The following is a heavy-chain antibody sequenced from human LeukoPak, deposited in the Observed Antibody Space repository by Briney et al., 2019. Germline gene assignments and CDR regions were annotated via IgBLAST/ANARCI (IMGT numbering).Heavy chain of an antibody. V-gene: IGHV1-18*04. D-gene: IGHD6-13*01. CDR2: IGAYNGNT. CDR3: ARVKFIAAAGNDNWFDP. J-gene: IGHJ5*02. CDR1: GFTFTSYY. Sequence: ASVKVSCKASGFTFTSYYMHWVRQAPGQGLEWMGWIGAYNGNTNYAQKLQGRVTMTTDTSTSTAYMELRSLRSDDTAVYYCARVKFIAAAGNDNWFDPWGQGTLVTVSS.